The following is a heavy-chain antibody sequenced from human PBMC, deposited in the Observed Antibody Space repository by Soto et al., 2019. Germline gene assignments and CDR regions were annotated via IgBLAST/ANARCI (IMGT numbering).Heavy chain of an antibody. CDR2: ISAYNGNT. D-gene: IGHD3-16*02. J-gene: IGHJ4*02. V-gene: IGHV1-18*01. CDR1: GYTFTSYG. CDR3: ARDRVASTYYDYVWGSYRPNSDY. Sequence: ASVKVSCKASGYTFTSYGISWVRQAPGQGLEWMGWISAYNGNTNYAQKLQGRVTMTTDTSTSTAYMELRSLRSDDTAVYYCARDRVASTYYDYVWGSYRPNSDYWGQGTLVTVSS.